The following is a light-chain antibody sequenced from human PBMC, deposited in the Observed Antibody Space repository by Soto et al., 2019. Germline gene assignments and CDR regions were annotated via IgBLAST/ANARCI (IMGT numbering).Light chain of an antibody. V-gene: IGKV3-20*01. CDR2: GGS. CDR3: RQCCSATEEP. Sequence: DIEMTQSPGTLPYSPWVRATVSWRASRTVGGIYLAGYQQKPGQAPRLLIYGGSSRATGIPDRFSGSGSGTDLTITISRLLHADVAVYYCRQCCSATEEPFGQGTKVDI. J-gene: IGKJ1*01. CDR1: RTVGGIY.